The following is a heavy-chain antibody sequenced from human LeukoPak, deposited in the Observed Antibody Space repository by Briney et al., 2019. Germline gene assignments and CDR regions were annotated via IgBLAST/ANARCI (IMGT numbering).Heavy chain of an antibody. Sequence: GGSLRLSCAASGFTFSGSAMHWVRQASGKGLEWVGRIRSKANSYATAYAASVKGRFTISRDDSKNTAYLQMNSLRAEDTAVYYCAKRTGSRYGDFDYWGQGTLVTVSS. D-gene: IGHD4-17*01. V-gene: IGHV3-73*01. CDR3: AKRTGSRYGDFDY. J-gene: IGHJ4*02. CDR2: IRSKANSYAT. CDR1: GFTFSGSA.